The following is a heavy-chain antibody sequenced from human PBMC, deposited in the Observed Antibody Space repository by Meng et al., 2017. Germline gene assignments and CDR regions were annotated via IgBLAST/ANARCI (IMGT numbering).Heavy chain of an antibody. CDR2: INSDGSST. CDR3: ARDWNPWIQLWTTYYYYGMDV. V-gene: IGHV3-74*01. J-gene: IGHJ6*02. Sequence: GESLKISCAASGFTFSSYWMHWVRQAPGKGLVWVSRINSDGSSTSYADSVKGRFTISRDNAKNTLYLQMNSLRAEDTAVYYCARDWNPWIQLWTTYYYYGMDVWGRGTAVTVSS. CDR1: GFTFSSYW. D-gene: IGHD5-18*01.